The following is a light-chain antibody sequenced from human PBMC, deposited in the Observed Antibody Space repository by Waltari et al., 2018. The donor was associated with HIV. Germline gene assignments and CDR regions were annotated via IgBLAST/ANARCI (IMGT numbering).Light chain of an antibody. CDR1: ISHIGNRF. V-gene: IGLV1-47*01. J-gene: IGLJ3*02. CDR3: STWDDSLSHWV. Sequence: QSVLSQPPSASGTPGPNTSISCSGDISHIGNRFVYCYQHRPGRAPRLLIYRHDQRPSGGPNRFSGSKSDTSASLSISGLRFEDEADYHCSTWDDSLSHWVFGGGTKLTVL. CDR2: RHD.